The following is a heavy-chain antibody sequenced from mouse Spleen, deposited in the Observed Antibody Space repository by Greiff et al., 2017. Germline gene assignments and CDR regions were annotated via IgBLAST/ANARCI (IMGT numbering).Heavy chain of an antibody. V-gene: IGHV5-9-1*01. CDR3: ARRGYGYWFAY. CDR2: ISSGGSYT. J-gene: IGHJ3*01. CDR1: GFTFSSYA. D-gene: IGHD1-2*01. Sequence: EVKLVESGGGLVKPGGSLKLSCAASGFTFSSYAMSWVRQTPEKRLEWVATISSGGSYTYYPDSVKGRFTISRDNAKNTLYLQMSSLRSEDTAMYYCARRGYGYWFAYWGQGTLVTVSA.